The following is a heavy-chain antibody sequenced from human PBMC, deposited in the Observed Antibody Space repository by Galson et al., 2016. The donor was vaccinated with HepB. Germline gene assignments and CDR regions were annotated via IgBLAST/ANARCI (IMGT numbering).Heavy chain of an antibody. CDR3: ARVKGSGIDY. V-gene: IGHV3-48*02. D-gene: IGHD3-10*01. CDR1: GFTFRSYG. Sequence: SLRLSCAASGFTFRSYGMHWVRQAPGKGLEWVSYISTNSATIYYADSVKARFTISRDNAKNSLYLHMNSLRDEDTAVFYCARVKGSGIDYWGQGTLVTVSS. J-gene: IGHJ4*02. CDR2: ISTNSATI.